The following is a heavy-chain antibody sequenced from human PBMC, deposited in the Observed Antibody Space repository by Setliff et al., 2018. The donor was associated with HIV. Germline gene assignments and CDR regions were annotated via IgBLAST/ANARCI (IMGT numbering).Heavy chain of an antibody. J-gene: IGHJ6*03. D-gene: IGHD3-3*01. CDR2: FDPEDGEA. Sequence: ASVKVSCKVSGYTLTELSIHWVRQAFGKGLEWMGGFDPEDGEAIYAQKFQGRVTITADESTSTAYMELSSLRSEDTAVYYCARGEKRFLEWLPLDYYYYYYMDVWGKGITVTVS. V-gene: IGHV1-24*01. CDR1: GYTLTELS. CDR3: ARGEKRFLEWLPLDYYYYYYMDV.